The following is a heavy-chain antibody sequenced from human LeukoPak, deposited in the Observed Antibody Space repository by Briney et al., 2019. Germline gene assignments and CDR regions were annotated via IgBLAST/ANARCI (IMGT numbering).Heavy chain of an antibody. V-gene: IGHV4-31*03. J-gene: IGHJ5*02. Sequence: PSETLSLTCTVSGGSISSSSYYWSWIRQHPGKGLEWIGYIYYSGSTYYNPSLKSRVSISVDTSKNQFSLKLSSVTAADTAAYYCARDRRNYAYYGSGSYTNWFDPWGQGTLVTVSS. CDR1: GGSISSSSYY. CDR3: ARDRRNYAYYGSGSYTNWFDP. CDR2: IYYSGST. D-gene: IGHD3-10*01.